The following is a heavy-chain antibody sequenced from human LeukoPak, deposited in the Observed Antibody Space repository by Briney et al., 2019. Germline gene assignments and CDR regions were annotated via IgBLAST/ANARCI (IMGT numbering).Heavy chain of an antibody. CDR2: IYYSGST. D-gene: IGHD3-3*01. CDR3: ARVAIGRFLAPANY. V-gene: IGHV4-39*01. Sequence: SETLSLTCTVSGGSISSSSYYWGWIRQPPGKGLEWIGSIYYSGSTYYNPSLKSRVTISVDTSKNQFSLKLSSVTAADTAVYYCARVAIGRFLAPANYWGQGTLVTVSS. J-gene: IGHJ4*02. CDR1: GGSISSSSYY.